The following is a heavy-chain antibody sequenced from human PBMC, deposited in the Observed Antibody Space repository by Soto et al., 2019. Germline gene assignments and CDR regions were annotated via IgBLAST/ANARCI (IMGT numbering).Heavy chain of an antibody. Sequence: QVQLQESGPGLVKPSGTLSLTCSVSGGSISSSNWWSWVRQPPGKGLEWIGEIYHSGSTNYNPSLESRGTIPVDKSKNQFSQMLGSVTAADTAVYYFARFESEDFWSGPHFDYWGQGTLVTVPS. CDR2: IYHSGST. J-gene: IGHJ4*02. V-gene: IGHV4-4*02. CDR1: GGSISSSNW. D-gene: IGHD3-3*01. CDR3: ARFESEDFWSGPHFDY.